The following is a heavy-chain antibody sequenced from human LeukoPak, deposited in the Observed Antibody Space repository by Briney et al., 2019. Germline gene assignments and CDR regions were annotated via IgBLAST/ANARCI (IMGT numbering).Heavy chain of an antibody. CDR1: GFTFSSYA. J-gene: IGHJ3*02. V-gene: IGHV3-64D*09. CDR3: TTGGADTGRFDI. D-gene: IGHD1-1*01. CDR2: ISSNGGST. Sequence: PGGSLRLSCSASGFTFSSYAMHWVRQAPGKGLEYVSAISSNGGSTYYADSVKGRFTISRDNSKNTLYLQMSSLRAEDTGVYYCTTGGADTGRFDIWGQGTMVTVSS.